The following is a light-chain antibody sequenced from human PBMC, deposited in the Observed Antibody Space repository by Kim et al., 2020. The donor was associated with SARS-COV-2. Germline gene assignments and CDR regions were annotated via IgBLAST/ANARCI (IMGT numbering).Light chain of an antibody. CDR3: VLYMGSGIWV. V-gene: IGLV8-61*01. CDR1: SGSVSTSYY. Sequence: GGTVTLTCGLSSGSVSTSYYPSWYQQTPGQAPRTLIYSTNTRSSGVPDRFSSSILGNKAALTITGAQADDESDYYCVLYMGSGIWVFGGGTKLTVL. J-gene: IGLJ3*02. CDR2: STN.